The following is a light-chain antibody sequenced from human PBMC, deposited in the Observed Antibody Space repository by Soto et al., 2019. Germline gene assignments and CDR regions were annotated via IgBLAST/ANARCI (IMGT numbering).Light chain of an antibody. V-gene: IGKV3-15*01. CDR2: GAS. CDR3: QQYNSSPHT. CDR1: QSVSSN. J-gene: IGKJ1*01. Sequence: EIEMTQSPSTLSVSPGDRATLSCRASQSVSSNLAWYQQKPGQAPRLLIYGASTRQTGIPARFSGSGSGTEFTLTISSLQSEDFAVYYCQQYNSSPHTFGQGTKLEIK.